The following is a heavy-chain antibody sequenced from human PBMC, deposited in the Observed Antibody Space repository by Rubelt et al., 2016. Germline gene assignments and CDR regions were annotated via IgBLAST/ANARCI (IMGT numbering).Heavy chain of an antibody. CDR3: ARGSRHCSSTSCYLGF. J-gene: IGHJ4*02. CDR1: GGSISSSSYY. CDR2: IYYSGST. D-gene: IGHD2-2*01. Sequence: QLQLQESGPGLVKPSETLSLTCTVSGGSISSSSYYWGWIRQPPGKGLEWLGHIYYSGSTNYNPSLKSRVTISVDTSKNQFSLKLSVVTAADRAGYYCARGSRHCSSTSCYLGFWGQGTLVTVSS. V-gene: IGHV4-61*05.